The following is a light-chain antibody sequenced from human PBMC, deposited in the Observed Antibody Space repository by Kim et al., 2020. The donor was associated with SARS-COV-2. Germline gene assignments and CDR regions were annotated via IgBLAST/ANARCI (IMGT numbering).Light chain of an antibody. Sequence: PGGRVALTYGTSPGPVVSGHMPYWCQQKPGQAPTPLIYDTGSKHSWAPARFSGCLLGGKAALTLTAAQPEDEADYYCLHSYSDSKVFGGGTKLNVL. CDR2: DTG. V-gene: IGLV7-46*01. CDR3: LHSYSDSKV. J-gene: IGLJ2*01. CDR1: PGPVVSGHM.